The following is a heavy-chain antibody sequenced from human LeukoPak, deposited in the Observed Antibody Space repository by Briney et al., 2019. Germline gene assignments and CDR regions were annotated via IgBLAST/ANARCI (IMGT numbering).Heavy chain of an antibody. V-gene: IGHV4-59*08. D-gene: IGHD3-22*01. Sequence: VKPSETLSLTCTVSGGSISSYYWSWIRQPPGKGLEWIGYIYYSGSTNYNPSLKGRVTISVDTSKNQFSLKLSSVTAADTAVYYCARGSIPSAYYYDSSGYNFDYWGQGTLVTVSS. CDR1: GGSISSYY. CDR3: ARGSIPSAYYYDSSGYNFDY. CDR2: IYYSGST. J-gene: IGHJ4*02.